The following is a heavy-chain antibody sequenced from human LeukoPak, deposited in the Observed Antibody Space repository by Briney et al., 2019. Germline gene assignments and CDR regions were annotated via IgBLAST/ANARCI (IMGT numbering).Heavy chain of an antibody. CDR1: GGPFRGYY. V-gene: IGHV4-34*01. D-gene: IGHD3/OR15-3a*01. CDR2: TNHSGST. CDR3: ARQTGSGLFILP. Sequence: SETLSLTCAVYGGPFRGYYWSWIRQPPGKGLEWIGETNHSGSTYYNASLKSQVSISIDMSKNQFSLKITSVTAADTGVYYCARQTGSGLFILPGGQGTLVTVSS. J-gene: IGHJ4*02.